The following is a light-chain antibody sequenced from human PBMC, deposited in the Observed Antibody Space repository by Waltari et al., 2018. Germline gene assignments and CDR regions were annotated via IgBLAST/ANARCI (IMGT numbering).Light chain of an antibody. CDR3: QQYNDWPQT. Sequence: IVMTQSPATLSVSPGQRVTLSCRANQSVSGNLAWYQQTPGQAPRPLMYGASTRAAGVPTRFSGSGSGTEFTVTISSLQSEDFAVYYCQQYNDWPQTFGQGTKLETK. J-gene: IGKJ2*01. V-gene: IGKV3-15*01. CDR2: GAS. CDR1: QSVSGN.